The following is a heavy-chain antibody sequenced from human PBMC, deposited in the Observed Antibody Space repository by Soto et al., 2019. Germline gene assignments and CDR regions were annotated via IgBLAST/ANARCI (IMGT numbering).Heavy chain of an antibody. J-gene: IGHJ4*02. CDR3: TTCGGDCYYND. D-gene: IGHD2-21*02. Sequence: EVQLVESGGGLVKPGGSLRLSCAASGFTFSNAWMNWVRQAPGKGLERVGRIKSKAVGGTTDYAAAVKGRFTISRDDSENTVHLQMNSLKTEDTAGYYGTTCGGDCYYNDWGQGTLVTVSS. CDR2: IKSKAVGGTT. V-gene: IGHV3-15*01. CDR1: GFTFSNAW.